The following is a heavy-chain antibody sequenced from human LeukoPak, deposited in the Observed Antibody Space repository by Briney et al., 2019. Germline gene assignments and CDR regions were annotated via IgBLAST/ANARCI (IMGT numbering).Heavy chain of an antibody. CDR2: ISSSSSYI. V-gene: IGHV3-21*04. CDR1: GFTFSSYS. CDR3: ARDRDYYYGMDV. J-gene: IGHJ6*02. Sequence: GGSLRLSCAASGFTFSSYSMNWVRQAPGKGLEWVSSISSSSSYIYYADSVKGRFTISRDNAKNSLYLQMNSLRAEDTAVYYRARDRDYYYGMDVWGQGTTVTVSS. D-gene: IGHD3-10*01.